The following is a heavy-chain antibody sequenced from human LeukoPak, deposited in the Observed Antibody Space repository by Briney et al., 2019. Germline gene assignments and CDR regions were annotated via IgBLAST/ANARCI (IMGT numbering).Heavy chain of an antibody. J-gene: IGHJ6*02. CDR2: INPNRGGT. V-gene: IGHV1-2*02. CDR1: GYTFTGYY. D-gene: IGHD3-10*01. Sequence: ASVKVSCKASGYTFTGYYMHWVRQAPGQGLEWMGWINPNRGGTNYAQKLQGRVTMTRDTSISTAYMELSRLRSDDTAVYYCARAGVYYYYYGMDVWGQGTTVAVSS. CDR3: ARAGVYYYYYGMDV.